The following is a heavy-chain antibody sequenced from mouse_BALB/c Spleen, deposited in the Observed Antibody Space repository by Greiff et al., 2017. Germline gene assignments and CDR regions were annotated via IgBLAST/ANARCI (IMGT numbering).Heavy chain of an antibody. J-gene: IGHJ3*01. CDR1: GFSLTSYG. CDR2: IWGDGST. Sequence: VQVVESGPGLVAPSQSLSITCTVSGFSLTSYGVSWVRQPPGKGLEWLGVIWGDGSTNYHSALISRLSISKDNSKSQVFLKLNSLQTDDTATYYCAKVEGMITGAWFAYWGQGTLVTVAA. D-gene: IGHD2-4*01. CDR3: AKVEGMITGAWFAY. V-gene: IGHV2-3*01.